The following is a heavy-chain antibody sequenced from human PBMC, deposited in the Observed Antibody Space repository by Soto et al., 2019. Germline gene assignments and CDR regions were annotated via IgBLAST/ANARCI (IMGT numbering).Heavy chain of an antibody. J-gene: IGHJ6*02. CDR2: IIPIFGTA. D-gene: IGHD4-4*01. Sequence: SEKVSCKASGGTFSSYAISWVRQAPGQGLEWMGGIIPIFGTANYAQKFQGRVTITADESTSTAYMELSSLRSEDTAVYYCARPVTTVYYYYGMDVWGQGTTVTVSS. CDR3: ARPVTTVYYYYGMDV. V-gene: IGHV1-69*13. CDR1: GGTFSSYA.